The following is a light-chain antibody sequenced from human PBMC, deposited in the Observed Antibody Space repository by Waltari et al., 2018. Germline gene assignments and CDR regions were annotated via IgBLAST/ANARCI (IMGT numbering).Light chain of an antibody. Sequence: EIVLTQSPGTLSLSPWERATLSCRASQSVSSSYLAWYQQKPGQAPRLLIYDASSRATGIPDRFSGSGSGTDFTLTINRLEPEDFAVYYCQQYHSSPPTFGGGTKVEIK. J-gene: IGKJ4*01. V-gene: IGKV3-20*01. CDR1: QSVSSSY. CDR3: QQYHSSPPT. CDR2: DAS.